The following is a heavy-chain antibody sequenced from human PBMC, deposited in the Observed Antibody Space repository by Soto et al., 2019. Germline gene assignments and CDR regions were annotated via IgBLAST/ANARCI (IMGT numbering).Heavy chain of an antibody. V-gene: IGHV4-61*01. CDR3: ARGLFWSGYERFDY. J-gene: IGHJ4*02. D-gene: IGHD3-3*01. CDR2: IYYSGST. CDR1: GGSVSSGSYY. Sequence: PSETLSLTCTVSGGSVSSGSYYWSWIRQPPGKGLEWIGYIYYSGSTNYNPSLKSRVTISVDTSKNQFSLKLSSVTAADTAVYYCARGLFWSGYERFDYWGQGTLVTVSS.